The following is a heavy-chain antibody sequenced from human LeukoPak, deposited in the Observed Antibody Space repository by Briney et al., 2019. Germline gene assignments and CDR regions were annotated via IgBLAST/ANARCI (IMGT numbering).Heavy chain of an antibody. Sequence: ASVKVSCKASGGTFSSYAINWVRQATGQGLEWMGWMNPNSGNTGYAQKFQGRVTMTRNTSISTAYMELSSLRSEDTAVYYCARGSALGIVVVPAAHGWGQGTLVTVSS. CDR1: GGTFSSYA. J-gene: IGHJ4*02. D-gene: IGHD2-2*03. CDR2: MNPNSGNT. CDR3: ARGSALGIVVVPAAHG. V-gene: IGHV1-8*02.